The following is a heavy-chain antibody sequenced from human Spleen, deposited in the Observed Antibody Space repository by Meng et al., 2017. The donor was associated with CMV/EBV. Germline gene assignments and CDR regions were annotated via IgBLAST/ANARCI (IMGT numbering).Heavy chain of an antibody. J-gene: IGHJ5*02. Sequence: GESLKISCAASGFTFDDYGMSWVRQAPGKGLEWVSGINWNGGSTGYADSVKGRFTISRDNAKNSLYLQMNSLRAEDTAFYYCAREKNDYSRWFDLWGQGTLVTVSS. CDR2: INWNGGST. V-gene: IGHV3-20*04. CDR3: AREKNDYSRWFDL. D-gene: IGHD4-11*01. CDR1: GFTFDDYG.